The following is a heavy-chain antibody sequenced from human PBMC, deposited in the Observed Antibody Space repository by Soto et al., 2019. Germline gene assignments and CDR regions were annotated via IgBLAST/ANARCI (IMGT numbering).Heavy chain of an antibody. D-gene: IGHD2-2*01. Sequence: SETLSLTCAVYGGSFSGYYWSWIRQPPGKGLEWIGEINHSGSTNYNPSLKSRATISVDTSKNQFSLKLSSVTAADTAVYYCARRRGYYCSSTSCYFDYWGQGTLVTVSS. CDR2: INHSGST. CDR1: GGSFSGYY. CDR3: ARRRGYYCSSTSCYFDY. V-gene: IGHV4-34*01. J-gene: IGHJ4*02.